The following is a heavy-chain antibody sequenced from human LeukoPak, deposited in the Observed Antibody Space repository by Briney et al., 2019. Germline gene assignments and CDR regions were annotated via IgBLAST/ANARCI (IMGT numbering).Heavy chain of an antibody. CDR2: ISYDGSNK. Sequence: GGSLRLSCAASGFTFSSYGMPWVRQAPGKGLEWVAVISYDGSNKYYADSVKGRFTISRDNSKNTLYLQMNSLRAEDTAVYYCAKVYYGFSFDYWGQGALVTVSS. CDR1: GFTFSSYG. CDR3: AKVYYGFSFDY. V-gene: IGHV3-30*18. J-gene: IGHJ4*02. D-gene: IGHD3-3*01.